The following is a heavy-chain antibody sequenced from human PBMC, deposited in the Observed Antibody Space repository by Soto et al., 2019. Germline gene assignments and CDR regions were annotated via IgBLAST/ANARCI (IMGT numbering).Heavy chain of an antibody. CDR3: AGWCTGQLLWWGSQDYYYYGMDV. Sequence: QVQLVQSGAEVKKPGASVKVSCKASGYTFTSYGISWVRQAPGQGLEWMGWISAYNGNTNYAQKLQGRVTMTTDTSPRRADMELRSLRSGDTAVYYWAGWCTGQLLWWGSQDYYYYGMDVWGQGTTVTVSS. CDR2: ISAYNGNT. CDR1: GYTFTSYG. D-gene: IGHD2-2*01. V-gene: IGHV1-18*01. J-gene: IGHJ6*02.